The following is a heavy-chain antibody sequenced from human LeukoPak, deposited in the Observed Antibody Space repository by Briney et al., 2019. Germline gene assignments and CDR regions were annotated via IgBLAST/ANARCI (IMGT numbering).Heavy chain of an antibody. CDR2: ISYDGSNK. CDR1: GFTFSSYA. V-gene: IGHV3-30-3*01. CDR3: ATENQWELLSYYFDY. J-gene: IGHJ4*02. Sequence: GGSLRLSCAAPGFTFSSYAMHWVRQAPGKGLEWVAVISYDGSNKYYADSVKGRFTISRDNSKNTLYLQMNSLRAEDTAVYYCATENQWELLSYYFDYWGQGALVTVSS. D-gene: IGHD1-26*01.